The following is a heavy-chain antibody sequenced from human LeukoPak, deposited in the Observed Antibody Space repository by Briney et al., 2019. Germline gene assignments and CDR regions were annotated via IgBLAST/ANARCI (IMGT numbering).Heavy chain of an antibody. CDR2: IIPIFGTA. CDR1: GGTFSSYA. D-gene: IGHD6-19*01. J-gene: IGHJ5*02. V-gene: IGHV1-69*13. CDR3: ARVPGIAVAGTTNWFDP. Sequence: SVKVSCKASGGTFSSYAISWVRQAPGQGLKWMGGIIPIFGTANYAQKFPGRVKITADESTSTAYMELSSLRSEDTAVYYCARVPGIAVAGTTNWFDPWGQGTLVTVSS.